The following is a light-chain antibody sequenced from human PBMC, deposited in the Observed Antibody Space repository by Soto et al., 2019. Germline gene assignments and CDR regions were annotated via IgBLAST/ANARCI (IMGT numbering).Light chain of an antibody. CDR2: DAT. J-gene: IGKJ4*01. Sequence: EIVLTQSPANLSLSPGERATLSCRASQSVNSFLAWYQQKPGQAPRLLIYDATNRATGIPARFSGGGSGTDFPLTISSLEPEDSALYYCQQRARWPPLTFGGGSKVEI. CDR3: QQRARWPPLT. V-gene: IGKV3-11*01. CDR1: QSVNSF.